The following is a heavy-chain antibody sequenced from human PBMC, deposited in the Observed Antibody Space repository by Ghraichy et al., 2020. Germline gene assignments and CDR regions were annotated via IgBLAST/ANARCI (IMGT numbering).Heavy chain of an antibody. CDR3: GRGNGSPRYYGMDV. Sequence: GGSLRLSCAATGFRFSNHWMTWVRQAPGKGLEWVANIDQDGGETNYVDSLKGRCTISRDNARNLLFLQMHNLRGDDTGLYYCGRGNGSPRYYGMDVWGQGTTVTVSS. D-gene: IGHD1-26*01. J-gene: IGHJ6*02. CDR2: IDQDGGET. CDR1: GFRFSNHW. V-gene: IGHV3-7*01.